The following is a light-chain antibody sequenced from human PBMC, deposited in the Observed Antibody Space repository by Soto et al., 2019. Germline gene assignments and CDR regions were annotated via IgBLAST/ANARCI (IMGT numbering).Light chain of an antibody. CDR1: SGNSSYA. Sequence: QLVLTQSPSASASLGASVKLTCNQSSGNSSYAIAWHQQQPEKGPRYLMKLNSDGSHSKGDGIPDRFSGSSSGAERYLTISSLQSEDEADYYCQTWGTGIPWVFGGGTKLTVL. CDR2: LNSDGSH. J-gene: IGLJ3*02. CDR3: QTWGTGIPWV. V-gene: IGLV4-69*01.